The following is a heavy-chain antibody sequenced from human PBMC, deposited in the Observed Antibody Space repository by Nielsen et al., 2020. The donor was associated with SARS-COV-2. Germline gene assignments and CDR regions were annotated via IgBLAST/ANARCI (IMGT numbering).Heavy chain of an antibody. CDR1: GFTFDDYA. CDR3: AKDTAAGMDV. Sequence: GASLRLSCAASGFTFDDYAMHWVRQAPGKGLEWVSGISWNSGSIGYADSVKGRFTISRDNAKNSLYLQMNSLRAEDTALYYCAKDTAAGMDVWGQGTTVTVSS. J-gene: IGHJ6*02. CDR2: ISWNSGSI. D-gene: IGHD6-13*01. V-gene: IGHV3-9*01.